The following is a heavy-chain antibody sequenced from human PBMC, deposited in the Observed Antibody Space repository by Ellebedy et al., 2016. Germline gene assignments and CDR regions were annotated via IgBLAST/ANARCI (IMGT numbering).Heavy chain of an antibody. J-gene: IGHJ4*02. D-gene: IGHD2-2*01. CDR2: INQDGSEK. CDR3: AITSLDY. V-gene: IGHV3-7*03. Sequence: GGSLRLXCVASGFTFSIYWMHWVRQAPGKGLEWVANINQDGSEKDCVGSVKGRFTISRDNAQNSLYLQMNSLRAEDTAVYYCAITSLDYWGQGTLVAVSS. CDR1: GFTFSIYW.